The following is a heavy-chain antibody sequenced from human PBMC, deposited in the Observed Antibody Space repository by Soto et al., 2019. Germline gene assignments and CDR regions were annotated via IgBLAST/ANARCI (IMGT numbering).Heavy chain of an antibody. CDR1: GGSFSGYY. CDR2: INDRGSI. V-gene: IGHV4-34*01. Sequence: QVQLQQWGAGPLRPLETLSLTCGVSGGSFSGYYWAWIRQSPGKGLEWIGEINDRGSINYNPSLKSRVSSSVDKSKNHYSLNLRSVTAADTAVYYCAREIHDILTGPPWVWYFDLWGRGTLVTVSS. CDR3: AREIHDILTGPPWVWYFDL. J-gene: IGHJ2*01. D-gene: IGHD3-9*01.